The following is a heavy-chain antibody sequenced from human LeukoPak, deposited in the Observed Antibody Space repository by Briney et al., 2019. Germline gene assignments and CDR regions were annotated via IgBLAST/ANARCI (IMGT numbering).Heavy chain of an antibody. CDR2: INHSGST. V-gene: IGHV4-34*01. D-gene: IGHD1-26*01. CDR1: GGAFSGYY. J-gene: IGHJ6*02. Sequence: PSETLSLTCAVYGGAFSGYYWNWIRQPPGKGLEWIGEINHSGSTNYNPSLKSRVTISVDTSKNQFSLKLSSVTAADTAVYYCARSLSGSSSLNYYYYGMDVWGQGTTVTVSS. CDR3: ARSLSGSSSLNYYYYGMDV.